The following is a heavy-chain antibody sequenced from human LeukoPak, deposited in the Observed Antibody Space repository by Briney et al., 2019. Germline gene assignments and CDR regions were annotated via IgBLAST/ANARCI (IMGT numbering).Heavy chain of an antibody. V-gene: IGHV3-30*18. CDR3: AKDRGWLRLFDY. Sequence: GGSLRLSCAASGFTFSSYGMHWVRQAPGKGLEWVAVISYDGSNKYYADSVKGRFTISRNNSKNTLYLQMNSLRAEDTAVYYCAKDRGWLRLFDYWGQGTPVTVSS. D-gene: IGHD5-12*01. CDR1: GFTFSSYG. CDR2: ISYDGSNK. J-gene: IGHJ4*02.